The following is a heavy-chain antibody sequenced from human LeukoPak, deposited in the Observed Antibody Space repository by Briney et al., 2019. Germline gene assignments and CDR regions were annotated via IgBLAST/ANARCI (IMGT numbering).Heavy chain of an antibody. CDR2: ISSSSSYI. Sequence: EGSLRLSCAASGFTFSSYSMNWVRQAPGKGLEWVSSISSSSSYIYYADSVKGRFTISRDNAKNSLYLQMNSLRAEDTAVYYCAKEFRGGWPFDYWGQGTLVTVSS. J-gene: IGHJ4*02. CDR1: GFTFSSYS. V-gene: IGHV3-21*01. D-gene: IGHD6-19*01. CDR3: AKEFRGGWPFDY.